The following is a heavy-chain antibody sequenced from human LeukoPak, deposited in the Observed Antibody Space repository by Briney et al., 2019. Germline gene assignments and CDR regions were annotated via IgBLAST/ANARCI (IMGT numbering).Heavy chain of an antibody. CDR3: ARDRVIQLWSYLDY. V-gene: IGHV3-11*04. CDR1: GFTVSSNY. CDR2: ISSSGSTI. J-gene: IGHJ4*02. D-gene: IGHD5-18*01. Sequence: GGSLRLSCAASGFTVSSNYMSWVRQAPGKGLEWVSYISSSGSTIYYADSVKGRFTISRDNAKNSLYLQMNSLRAEDTAVYYCARDRVIQLWSYLDYWGQGTLVTVSS.